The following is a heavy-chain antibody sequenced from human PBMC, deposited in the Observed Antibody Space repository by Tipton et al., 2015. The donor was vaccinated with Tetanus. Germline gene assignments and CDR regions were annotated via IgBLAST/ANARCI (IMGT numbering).Heavy chain of an antibody. Sequence: TLSLTCTVSGDSVRSGDYHWSWIRQPPGKGLEWLAYISGSGTTNSNYYLKSRITMTRDTSRNQFSLTLTSVTAADTAVYYCARANYDSFKKGPFDSWGQGSLVIVSS. CDR1: GDSVRSGDYH. D-gene: IGHD3-3*01. CDR2: ISGSGTT. CDR3: ARANYDSFKKGPFDS. J-gene: IGHJ4*02. V-gene: IGHV4-61*08.